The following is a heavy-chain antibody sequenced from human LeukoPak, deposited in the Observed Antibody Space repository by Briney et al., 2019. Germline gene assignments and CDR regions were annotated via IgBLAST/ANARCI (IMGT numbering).Heavy chain of an antibody. CDR2: IYRSGAT. J-gene: IGHJ6*02. V-gene: IGHV4-4*02. Sequence: SETLSLTCTVSGDSFSSNNYWTWVRPPPGKGLEWIGEIYRSGATNYNPSLRSRVTVSLDKSKNQFSLRLNSVTAADTAVYYCARDRGDIVVVVAATPYGMDVWGQGTTVTVSS. CDR3: ARDRGDIVVVVAATPYGMDV. D-gene: IGHD2-15*01. CDR1: GDSFSSNNY.